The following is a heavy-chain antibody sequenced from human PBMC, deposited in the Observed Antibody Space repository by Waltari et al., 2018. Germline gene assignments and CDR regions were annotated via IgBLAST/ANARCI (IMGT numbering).Heavy chain of an antibody. V-gene: IGHV3-53*01. D-gene: IGHD6-19*01. J-gene: IGHJ4*02. CDR2: IYSGGST. CDR1: GGSISSSSYY. CDR3: AREYSSGWEDYFDY. Sequence: LQLQESGPGLVKPSETLSLTCTVSGGSISSSSYYWGWIRQPPGKGLEWVSVIYSGGSTYYADSVKGRFTISRDNSKNTLYLQMNSLRAEDTAVYYCAREYSSGWEDYFDYWGQGTLVTVSS.